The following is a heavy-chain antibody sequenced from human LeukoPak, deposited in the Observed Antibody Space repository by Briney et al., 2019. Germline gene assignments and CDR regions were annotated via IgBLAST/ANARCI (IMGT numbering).Heavy chain of an antibody. Sequence: SETLSLTCTVSGGSISNYYWSWIRQPPGKGLEWIGYIYYSGSTNYNPSLKSRVTISVDTSKNQFSLKLSSVTAADTAVYYCARVGGIVDYWGQGTLVTVSS. CDR2: IYYSGST. CDR1: GGSISNYY. CDR3: ARVGGIVDY. V-gene: IGHV4-59*01. D-gene: IGHD2-15*01. J-gene: IGHJ4*02.